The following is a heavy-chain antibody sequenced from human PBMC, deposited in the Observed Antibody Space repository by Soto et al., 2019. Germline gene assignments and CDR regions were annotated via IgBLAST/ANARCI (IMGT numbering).Heavy chain of an antibody. D-gene: IGHD4-17*01. CDR1: GYTFTSYD. CDR2: MNPNSGNT. Sequence: ASVKVSCKASGYTFTSYDINWVRQATGQGLEWMGWMNPNSGNTGYAQKFQGRVTITADKSTSTAYMELSSLRSEDTAVYYCASHHDYGYFQHWGQGTLVTVSS. V-gene: IGHV1-8*01. CDR3: ASHHDYGYFQH. J-gene: IGHJ1*01.